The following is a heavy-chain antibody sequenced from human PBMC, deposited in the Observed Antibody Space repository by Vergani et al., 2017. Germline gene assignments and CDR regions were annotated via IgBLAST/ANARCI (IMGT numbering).Heavy chain of an antibody. CDR3: ARVAVTPPHDYYYYMDV. Sequence: EVQLVESGGDLVQPGGSLRLSCEVSGFTFNNYKMKWVRQAPGKGLEWIAYISSRSDTIFYADSVKGRFTISRDNAKNSLYLQMNRLRDEDTGVYYCARVAVTPPHDYYYYMDVWGKGTTVTVSS. J-gene: IGHJ6*03. CDR2: ISSRSDTI. V-gene: IGHV3-48*02. D-gene: IGHD2-15*01. CDR1: GFTFNNYK.